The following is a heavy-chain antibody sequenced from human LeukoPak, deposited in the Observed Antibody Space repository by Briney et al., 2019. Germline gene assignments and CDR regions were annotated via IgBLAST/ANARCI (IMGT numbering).Heavy chain of an antibody. CDR1: GGSISSGSDY. D-gene: IGHD6-19*01. Sequence: SETLSLTCTVSGGSISSGSDYWSWTRQPAGKGLEWIGHIDTSGGTNYNPSLKSRVTISVDTSKNQFSLELSSVTAADTAVYYCVRDHLAVAGMRLAWFDPWGQGTVVTVSS. V-gene: IGHV4-61*09. CDR2: IDTSGGT. CDR3: VRDHLAVAGMRLAWFDP. J-gene: IGHJ5*02.